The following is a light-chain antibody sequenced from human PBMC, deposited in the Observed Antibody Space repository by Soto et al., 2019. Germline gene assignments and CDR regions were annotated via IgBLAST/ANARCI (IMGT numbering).Light chain of an antibody. V-gene: IGKV2-24*01. CDR1: QSLVHSDGNTY. Sequence: EIVMTQTPLSSPVTLGHPASISCRSSQSLVHSDGNTYLSWLHLGPGQPPKLLIYKISNRFSGVPDRFTGSGAATDFTLKISRLEAEDVGTYSYMQTTHLPLTFGGGTKVEI. CDR2: KIS. J-gene: IGKJ4*01. CDR3: MQTTHLPLT.